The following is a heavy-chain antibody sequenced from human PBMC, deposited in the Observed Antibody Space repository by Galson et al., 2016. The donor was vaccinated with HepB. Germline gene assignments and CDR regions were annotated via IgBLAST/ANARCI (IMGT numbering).Heavy chain of an antibody. CDR3: AGYEVVSFDY. CDR1: GGSISSRGYY. J-gene: IGHJ4*02. V-gene: IGHV4-31*03. CDR2: IYYSGGT. Sequence: TLSLTCTVSGGSISSRGYYWSWIRQHPGTGLEWIGYIYYSGGTYYNPSLQSRLTISLDTSKNHFSLKLDSVTAADTAVYYCAGYEVVSFDYWGQGTLVTVSS. D-gene: IGHD2-15*01.